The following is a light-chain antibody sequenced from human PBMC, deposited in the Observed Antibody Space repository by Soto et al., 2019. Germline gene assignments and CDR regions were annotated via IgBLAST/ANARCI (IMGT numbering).Light chain of an antibody. V-gene: IGKV3-11*01. CDR3: QQRHMWPIT. Sequence: IVLTQSPDTLSLCAWERATLSCRASQSVRDTYLAWYQQKPGQAPRLLIYDAYNRATGIPPRFSGSGSGTDFTLTISSLEPEDSAVYYCQQRHMWPITFGQGTRLEI. CDR1: QSVRDTY. J-gene: IGKJ5*01. CDR2: DAY.